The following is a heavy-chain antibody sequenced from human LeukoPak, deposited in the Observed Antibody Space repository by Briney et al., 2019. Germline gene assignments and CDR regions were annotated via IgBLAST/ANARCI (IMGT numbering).Heavy chain of an antibody. D-gene: IGHD3-16*01. CDR3: AKGRRVMSRAHCFDY. J-gene: IGHJ4*02. V-gene: IGHV3-23*01. CDR1: GFTFSSYA. CDR2: ISGSGGST. Sequence: GGSLRLSCAASGFTFSSYAMSWVRQAPGKGLEWVSAISGSGGSTYYADSVKGRFTISRDNSRNTLYLQMNSLRAEDTAVYYCAKGRRVMSRAHCFDYWGQGTLVTVSS.